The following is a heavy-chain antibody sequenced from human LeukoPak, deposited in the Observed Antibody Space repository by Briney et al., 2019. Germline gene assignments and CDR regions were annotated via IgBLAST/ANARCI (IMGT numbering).Heavy chain of an antibody. J-gene: IGHJ3*02. D-gene: IGHD1-14*01. CDR3: ARYRNEALFAFDI. CDR1: GGSISNYY. Sequence: SETLSLTCTVSGGSISNYYWSWIRQPPGKGLEWIGYIYYSGSTNYNPSLMSRVTISVDTSKTQFSLKPSSVTAADTAVYYCARYRNEALFAFDIWGQGTMVTVSS. V-gene: IGHV4-59*01. CDR2: IYYSGST.